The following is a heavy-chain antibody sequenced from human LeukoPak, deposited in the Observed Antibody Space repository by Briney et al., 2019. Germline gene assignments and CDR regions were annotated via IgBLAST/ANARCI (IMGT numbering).Heavy chain of an antibody. J-gene: IGHJ4*02. CDR1: GGTFSSYA. V-gene: IGHV1-69*04. D-gene: IGHD3-22*01. CDR3: ASNYYDSSGYYYGSYYFDY. CDR2: IIPFLGIA. Sequence: SVKVSCKASGGTFSSYAISWVRQAPGQELEWMGRIIPFLGIANYAQKFQGRVTITADKSTSTAYMELSSLRSEETAVYYCASNYYDSSGYYYGSYYFDYWGQGTLVTVSS.